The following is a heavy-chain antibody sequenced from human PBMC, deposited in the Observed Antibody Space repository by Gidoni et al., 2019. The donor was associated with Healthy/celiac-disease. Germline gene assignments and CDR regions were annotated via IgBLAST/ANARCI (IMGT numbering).Heavy chain of an antibody. Sequence: EVQLVESGGGLVQPGGSLRLSCAASGFTVSSNYMSWVRQAPGKGLEWVSVIYSGGSTYYADSVKGRFTISRDNSKNTLYLQMNSLRAEDTAVYYCARDARYYNPYYYYYMDVWGKGTTVTVSS. D-gene: IGHD3-10*01. V-gene: IGHV3-66*01. CDR1: GFTVSSNY. J-gene: IGHJ6*03. CDR3: ARDARYYNPYYYYYMDV. CDR2: IYSGGST.